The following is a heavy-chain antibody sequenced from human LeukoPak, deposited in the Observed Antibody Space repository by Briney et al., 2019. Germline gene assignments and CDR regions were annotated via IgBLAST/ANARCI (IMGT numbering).Heavy chain of an antibody. J-gene: IGHJ4*02. CDR2: ISSSSSYI. V-gene: IGHV3-21*01. D-gene: IGHD2-2*01. Sequence: GGSLRLSCAASGFTFSSYSMNRVRQAPGKGLEWVSSISSSSSYIYYADSVKGRFTICRDNAKNSLYLQMNSLRAEDTAVYYCASGPRPYSSTSCYPYWGQGTLVTVSS. CDR1: GFTFSSYS. CDR3: ASGPRPYSSTSCYPY.